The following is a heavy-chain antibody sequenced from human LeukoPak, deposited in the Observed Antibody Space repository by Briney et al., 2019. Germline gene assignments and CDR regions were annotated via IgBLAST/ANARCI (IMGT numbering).Heavy chain of an antibody. J-gene: IGHJ4*02. CDR1: GYTLTELS. V-gene: IGHV1-24*01. CDR2: FDPEDGET. Sequence: ASVKVSCKVSGYTLTELSMHWVRQAPGKGLEWMGGFDPEDGETIYAQKFQGRVTMTEDTSTDTAYMELSSLRSGDTAVYYCATAPELLWFGELDYWGQGTLVTVSS. CDR3: ATAPELLWFGELDY. D-gene: IGHD3-10*01.